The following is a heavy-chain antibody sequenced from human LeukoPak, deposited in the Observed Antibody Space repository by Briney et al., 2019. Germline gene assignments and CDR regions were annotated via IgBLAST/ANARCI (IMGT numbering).Heavy chain of an antibody. Sequence: GGSLRLSCAASGFRLDAFGMSWVRQVPGKGLEWVSGIEWNGGRREYADSVKGRFTISRDNAKNSLYLQMKNLRAEETALYYCASVPDDASGNSRYYFKTWGQGTLVTVSS. CDR2: IEWNGGRR. CDR3: ASVPDDASGNSRYYFKT. CDR1: GFRLDAFG. D-gene: IGHD3-22*01. J-gene: IGHJ4*02. V-gene: IGHV3-20*04.